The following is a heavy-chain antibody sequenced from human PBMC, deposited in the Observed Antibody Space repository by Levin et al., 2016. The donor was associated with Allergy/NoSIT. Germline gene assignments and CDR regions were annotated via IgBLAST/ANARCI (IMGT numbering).Heavy chain of an antibody. CDR1: GGSISSYY. J-gene: IGHJ4*02. V-gene: IGHV4-59*01. D-gene: IGHD3-22*01. CDR3: ARIYDSSGYSVGLFDY. CDR2: IYYSGST. Sequence: SETLSLTCTVSGGSISSYYWSWIRQPPGKGLEWIGYIYYSGSTNYNPSLKSRVTISVDTSKNQFSLKLSSVTAADTAVYYCARIYDSSGYSVGLFDYWGQGTLVTVSS.